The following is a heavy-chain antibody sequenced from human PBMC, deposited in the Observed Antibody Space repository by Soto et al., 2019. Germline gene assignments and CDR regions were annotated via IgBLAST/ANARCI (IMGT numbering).Heavy chain of an antibody. J-gene: IGHJ6*02. V-gene: IGHV3-15*01. CDR2: IKSKTDVGTT. CDR3: TKDDGGSYRHTSGYYCYYGMDV. Sequence: GGSLRLSCAASGFTFSNAWMSWVRQAPGKGLEWVGRIKSKTDVGTTDYAAPVKGRFTISRDDSKNTLYLQMNSLKTEDTAVYYCTKDDGGSYRHTSGYYCYYGMDVWGQGTTVTVSS. CDR1: GFTFSNAW. D-gene: IGHD1-26*01.